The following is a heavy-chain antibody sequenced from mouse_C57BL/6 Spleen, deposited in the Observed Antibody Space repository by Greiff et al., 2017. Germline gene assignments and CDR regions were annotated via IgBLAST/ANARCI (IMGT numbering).Heavy chain of an antibody. CDR3: ARPSSGYLYYFDY. V-gene: IGHV1-80*01. CDR2: LYPGDGDT. D-gene: IGHD3-2*02. CDR1: GYAFSSYW. J-gene: IGHJ2*01. Sequence: QVQLKQSGAELVKPGASVKISCKASGYAFSSYWMNWVKQRPGKGLEWIGQLYPGDGDTNYNGKFKGKATLTADKSSSTAYMQLSSLTSEDSAVYFGARPSSGYLYYFDYWGKGTTLTVSS.